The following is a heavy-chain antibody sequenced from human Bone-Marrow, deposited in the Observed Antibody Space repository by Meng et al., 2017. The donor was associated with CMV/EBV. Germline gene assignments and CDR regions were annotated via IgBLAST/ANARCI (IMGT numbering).Heavy chain of an antibody. J-gene: IGHJ1*01. Sequence: ISSGYYYWSWIRQPPGKGLEWIGYIYYSGSTYYNPSLKSRVTISVDTSKNQFSLKLSSVTAADTAVYYCARVRYCSSTSCYPGYFQHWGQGTLVTVSS. CDR2: IYYSGST. CDR1: ISSGYYY. D-gene: IGHD2-2*01. CDR3: ARVRYCSSTSCYPGYFQH. V-gene: IGHV4-30-4*08.